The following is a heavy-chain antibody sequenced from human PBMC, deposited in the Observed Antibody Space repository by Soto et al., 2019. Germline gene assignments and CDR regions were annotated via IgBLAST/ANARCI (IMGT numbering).Heavy chain of an antibody. CDR2: TYYRSKWEN. J-gene: IGHJ5*01. V-gene: IGHV6-1*01. CDR1: GDSVSTNSAT. CDR3: ARLIGNSWLDS. Sequence: QVQLQQSGPGLVKPSQTLSLTCVISGDSVSTNSATWDWIRQSPSRGLEWLGRTYYRSKWENDYAVSVKGRISIIPDTTNNRLSLQLNSVSPDDTAVYYCARLIGNSWLDSWGQGTLVTVSS.